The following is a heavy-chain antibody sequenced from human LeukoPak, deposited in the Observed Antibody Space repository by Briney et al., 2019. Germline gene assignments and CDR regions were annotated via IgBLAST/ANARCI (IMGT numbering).Heavy chain of an antibody. CDR1: GYTFTSYA. V-gene: IGHV7-4-1*02. D-gene: IGHD6-19*01. J-gene: IGHJ3*02. Sequence: ASVKVSCKASGYTFTSYAMNWVRQAPGQGLEWMGWINTNTGNPTYAQGFTGRFVFSLDTSVSTAYLQMNSLRAEDTAVYYCARDLRQWRTAFDIWGQGTMVTVSS. CDR3: ARDLRQWRTAFDI. CDR2: INTNTGNP.